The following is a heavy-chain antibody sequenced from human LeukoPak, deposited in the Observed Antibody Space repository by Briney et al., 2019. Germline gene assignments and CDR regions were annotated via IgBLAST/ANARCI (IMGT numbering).Heavy chain of an antibody. D-gene: IGHD3-3*01. Sequence: ASVKVSCKASGGTFSSYAISWVRQAPGQGLEWMGGISPIFGTANYAQKFQGRVTITTDESTSTAYMELSSLRSEDTAVYYCARTFFLEWFQNWFDPWGQGTLVTVSS. CDR3: ARTFFLEWFQNWFDP. CDR1: GGTFSSYA. J-gene: IGHJ5*02. CDR2: ISPIFGTA. V-gene: IGHV1-69*05.